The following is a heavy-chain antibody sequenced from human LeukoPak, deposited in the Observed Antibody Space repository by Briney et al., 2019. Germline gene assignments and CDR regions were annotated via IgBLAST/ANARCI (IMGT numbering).Heavy chain of an antibody. CDR3: AKDSDYYHSSGYYYAYFQH. D-gene: IGHD3-22*01. CDR2: ISSSSSTI. CDR1: GFTFSTYS. J-gene: IGHJ1*01. V-gene: IGHV3-48*02. Sequence: GGSLRLSCAVSGFTFSTYSMNWVRQAPGKGLEWVSYISSSSSTIYYADSVKGRFAISRDNAKNSLYLQMDSLRDEDTAVYYCAKDSDYYHSSGYYYAYFQHWGQGTLVTVSS.